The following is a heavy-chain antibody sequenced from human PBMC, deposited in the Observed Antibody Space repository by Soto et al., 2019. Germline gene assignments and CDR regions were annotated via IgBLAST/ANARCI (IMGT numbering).Heavy chain of an antibody. V-gene: IGHV5-51*01. CDR1: GDRFTNSW. CDR2: IYPGDSDT. Sequence: EVQLVQSGAEVKKPGESLKISCKGSGDRFTNSWIGWVRQMPGKGLEWMGIIYPGDSDTKYSPSFRGQVTISADKSIRTAYLHWSSLKASDTAMYYCAILDRATNHAGFDSWGQGTLVSVSS. CDR3: AILDRATNHAGFDS. J-gene: IGHJ4*02. D-gene: IGHD2-8*01.